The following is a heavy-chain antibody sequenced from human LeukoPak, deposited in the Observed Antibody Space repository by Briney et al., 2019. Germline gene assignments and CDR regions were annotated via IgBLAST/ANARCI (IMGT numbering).Heavy chain of an antibody. CDR2: MNPNSGNT. CDR3: ARGRDGFNLEIDY. J-gene: IGHJ4*02. D-gene: IGHD5-24*01. Sequence: ASVKVSCKASGYTFTSYDINWVRQATGQGLEWMGWMNPNSGNTGYAQNFQGRVTITADKSTSTAYMELSSLRSEDTAVYYCARGRDGFNLEIDYWGQGTLVTVSS. CDR1: GYTFTSYD. V-gene: IGHV1-8*01.